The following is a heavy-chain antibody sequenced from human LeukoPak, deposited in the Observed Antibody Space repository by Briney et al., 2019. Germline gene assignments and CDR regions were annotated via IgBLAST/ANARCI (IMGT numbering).Heavy chain of an antibody. Sequence: PSETLSLTCAVYGGSFSGYYWSWIRQPPGKGLEWIGEINHSGSTNYNPSLKSRVTISVDTSKNQFSLKLSSVTAADTAVYYCARGVDYGFDFDYWGQGTLVTVSS. CDR1: GGSFSGYY. D-gene: IGHD4-17*01. V-gene: IGHV4-34*01. J-gene: IGHJ4*02. CDR2: INHSGST. CDR3: ARGVDYGFDFDY.